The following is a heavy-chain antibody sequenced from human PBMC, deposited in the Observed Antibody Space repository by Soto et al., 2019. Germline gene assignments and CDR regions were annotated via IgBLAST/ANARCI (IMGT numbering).Heavy chain of an antibody. V-gene: IGHV1-69*13. CDR2: NIPIFGTA. CDR1: GGTFSNFV. D-gene: IGHD2-21*01. J-gene: IGHJ4*02. CDR3: ARAPILVGETTYENYFDY. Sequence: SVKVSCKASGGTFSNFVIIWVRQAPGQGLEWMGGNIPIFGTANYAQKFQGRVTIIADQSTGTTYMELTSLRSEDTAVYYCARAPILVGETTYENYFDYWGQGTLVTVSS.